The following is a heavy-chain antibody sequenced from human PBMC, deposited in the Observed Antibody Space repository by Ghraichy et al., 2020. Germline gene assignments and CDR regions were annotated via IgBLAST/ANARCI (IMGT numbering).Heavy chain of an antibody. CDR2: ISGSGGST. V-gene: IGHV3-23*01. CDR3: AKDTVYYGSGSYPPGF. D-gene: IGHD3-10*01. CDR1: GFTFSSYA. Sequence: GGSLRLSCAASGFTFSSYAMSWVRQAPGKGLEWVSAISGSGGSTYYADSVKGRFTISRDNSKNTLYLQMNSLRAEDTAVYYCAKDTVYYGSGSYPPGFWGQGTLVTVSS. J-gene: IGHJ4*02.